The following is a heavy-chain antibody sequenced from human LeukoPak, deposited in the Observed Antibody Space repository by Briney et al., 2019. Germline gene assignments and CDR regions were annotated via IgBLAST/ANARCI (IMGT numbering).Heavy chain of an antibody. CDR2: IGSSSSYT. V-gene: IGHV3-11*06. Sequence: GGSLRLSCAASGFTFSDYYMSWIRQAPGKGLEWVSYIGSSSSYTNYADSVKGRFTISRDNAKNSLYLQMNSLRAEDTAVYYCARFPRYFDWPEAGYFDYWGQGTLVTVSS. J-gene: IGHJ4*02. CDR3: ARFPRYFDWPEAGYFDY. CDR1: GFTFSDYY. D-gene: IGHD3-9*01.